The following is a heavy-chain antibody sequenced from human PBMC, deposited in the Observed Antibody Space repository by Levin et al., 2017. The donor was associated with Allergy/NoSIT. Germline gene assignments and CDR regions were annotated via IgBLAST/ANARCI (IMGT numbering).Heavy chain of an antibody. Sequence: ETLSLTCAASGFTFSSYGMNWVRQAPGKGLEWVSYISSSSTYIYYADSVKGRFTISRDNAKNSLYLQMNSLRAEDTAVYYCATDKSSSSAFDIWGQGTMVTVSS. D-gene: IGHD6-13*01. CDR3: ATDKSSSSAFDI. CDR2: ISSSSTYI. V-gene: IGHV3-21*01. CDR1: GFTFSSYG. J-gene: IGHJ3*02.